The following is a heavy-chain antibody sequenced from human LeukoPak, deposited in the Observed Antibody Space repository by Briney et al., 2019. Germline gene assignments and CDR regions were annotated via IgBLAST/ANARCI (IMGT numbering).Heavy chain of an antibody. V-gene: IGHV4-39*02. CDR2: FYSRGST. J-gene: IGHJ6*02. D-gene: IGHD1-26*01. CDR3: ARISGPKYYGLDV. Sequence: SETLPLTCTVSGGSLTDSRYYWGRARQPPGKGLDWIGSFYSRGSTYYNSSLKSQVTISIDTSNNHFSLNLNSVTAADTAVYYCARISGPKYYGLDVWGPGTRVTVSS. CDR1: GGSLTDSRYY.